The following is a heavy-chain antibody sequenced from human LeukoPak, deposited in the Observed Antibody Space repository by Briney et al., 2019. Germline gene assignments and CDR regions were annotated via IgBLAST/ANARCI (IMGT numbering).Heavy chain of an antibody. CDR1: GFTFSSYA. Sequence: GGSLRLSCAASGFTFSSYAMSWVRQAPGKGLEWVSVIYSGGSTYYADSVKGRFTISRDNSKNTLYLQMSSLRAEDTAVYYCARDYDFWSGSDAFDIWGQGTMVTVSS. D-gene: IGHD3-3*01. V-gene: IGHV3-53*01. CDR3: ARDYDFWSGSDAFDI. J-gene: IGHJ3*02. CDR2: IYSGGST.